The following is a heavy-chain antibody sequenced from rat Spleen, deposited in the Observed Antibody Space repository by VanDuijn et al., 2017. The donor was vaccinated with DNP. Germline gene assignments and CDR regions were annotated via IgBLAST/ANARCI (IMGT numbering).Heavy chain of an antibody. Sequence: EVQLVESGGGLVQPGRSLKLSCAASGFTFSNYYMAWVRQAPAKGLEWVATISYDGSSTYYGDSVKGRFTISRDNAKSTLYLQVNSLRSEDTATYYCASRPPPTRGPFDYWGQGVLVTVSS. D-gene: IGHD1-4*01. J-gene: IGHJ2*01. CDR1: GFTFSNYY. CDR2: ISYDGSST. CDR3: ASRPPPTRGPFDY. V-gene: IGHV5-29*01.